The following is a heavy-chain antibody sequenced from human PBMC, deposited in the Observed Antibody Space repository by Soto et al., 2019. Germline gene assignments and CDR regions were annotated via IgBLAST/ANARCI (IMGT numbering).Heavy chain of an antibody. V-gene: IGHV5-51*01. Sequence: GESLKISCKASGYSSTSYWIGWVRQMPGKGLEWMGIIYPGDSDTKYSPSFQGQVTISADKSISTAFLQWSSLKASDTATYYCARRAGYSLDYWGQGTLVTVSS. D-gene: IGHD2-2*03. CDR2: IYPGDSDT. CDR1: GYSSTSYW. CDR3: ARRAGYSLDY. J-gene: IGHJ4*02.